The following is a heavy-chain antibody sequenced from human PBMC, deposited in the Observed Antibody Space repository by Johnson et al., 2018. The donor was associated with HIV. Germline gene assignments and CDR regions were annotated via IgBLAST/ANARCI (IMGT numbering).Heavy chain of an antibody. CDR1: GFTFSSYA. D-gene: IGHD3-22*01. V-gene: IGHV3-30-3*01. CDR3: ARDSETSITMIVVVITGAFDI. CDR2: ISYDGSNN. J-gene: IGHJ3*02. Sequence: QVQLVESGGGVVQPGRSLRLSCAASGFTFSSYAMHWVRQAPGTGLEWVAVISYDGSNNYYADSVKGRFTISRDNSKNTLYLQMNSLRAEDTAVYYCARDSETSITMIVVVITGAFDIWGQGTMVTVSS.